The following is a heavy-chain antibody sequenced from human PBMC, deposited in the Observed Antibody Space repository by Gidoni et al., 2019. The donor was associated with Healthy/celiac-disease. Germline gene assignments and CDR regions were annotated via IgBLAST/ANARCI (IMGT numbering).Heavy chain of an antibody. CDR2: SSGSGGST. Sequence: EVQLLASGAGLVQPGGSLRPSCAASGFTFRSYALSWVRQPAGTGLEWVAGSSGSGGSTYYADAEKGRFTISRDNSKNTLDLQMNSRRAEDTAVYYCAKDLPPTKVTTPELYYFDYWGQGTLVTVSA. CDR1: GFTFRSYA. D-gene: IGHD4-17*01. CDR3: AKDLPPTKVTTPELYYFDY. V-gene: IGHV3-23*01. J-gene: IGHJ4*02.